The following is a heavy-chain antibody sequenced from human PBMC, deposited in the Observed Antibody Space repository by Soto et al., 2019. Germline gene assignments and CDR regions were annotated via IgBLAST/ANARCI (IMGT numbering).Heavy chain of an antibody. D-gene: IGHD2-15*01. V-gene: IGHV1-18*01. J-gene: IGHJ4*02. CDR3: ARDRGRSCIGGSCPFDY. CDR1: GYSFTIYG. CDR2: ISTYDGNT. Sequence: GASVKVSCKASGYSFTIYGLTWVRQAPGQGLEWMGWISTYDGNTYYAQNFQGRVSMARDPSTSTAYMELRSLRSDDTAVYYCARDRGRSCIGGSCPFDYWGQGTLVTVSS.